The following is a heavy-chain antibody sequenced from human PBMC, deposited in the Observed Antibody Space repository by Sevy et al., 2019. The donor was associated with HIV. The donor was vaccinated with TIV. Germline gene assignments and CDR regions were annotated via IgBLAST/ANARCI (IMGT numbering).Heavy chain of an antibody. V-gene: IGHV3-48*02. Sequence: GGSLRLSCAASGFTFSSYSMNWVRQAPGKGLEWVSYISSSSSTIYYADSVKGRFTISRDNAKISLYLQMNSLRDEDTAVYYCARMSVVVVPAAIVFYYYGMDVWGQGTTVTVSS. CDR2: ISSSSSTI. J-gene: IGHJ6*02. CDR1: GFTFSSYS. D-gene: IGHD2-2*01. CDR3: ARMSVVVVPAAIVFYYYGMDV.